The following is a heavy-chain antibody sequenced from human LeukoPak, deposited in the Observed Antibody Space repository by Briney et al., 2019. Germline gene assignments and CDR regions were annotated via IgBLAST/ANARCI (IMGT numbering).Heavy chain of an antibody. CDR1: GGSFSGYY. CDR2: INHSGST. J-gene: IGHJ4*02. V-gene: IGHV4-34*01. Sequence: NASETLSLTCAVYGGSFSGYYWSWIRQPPGKGLEWIGEINHSGSTNYNPSLKSRVTISVDTSKNQFSLKLSSVTAADTAVYYCATNPYGSGSSNFDYWGQGTLVTVSS. CDR3: ATNPYGSGSSNFDY. D-gene: IGHD3-10*01.